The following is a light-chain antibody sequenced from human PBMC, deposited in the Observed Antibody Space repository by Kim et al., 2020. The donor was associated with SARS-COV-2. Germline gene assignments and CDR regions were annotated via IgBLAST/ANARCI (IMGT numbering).Light chain of an antibody. CDR1: SDNIGASYD. J-gene: IGLJ2*01. CDR2: GNT. V-gene: IGLV1-40*01. CDR3: QSYDSSLSGVV. Sequence: QRLTISGTGSSDNIGASYDVHWYQHVPGTAPNLLIYGNTNRPSGVPDRFSGSKSGTSASLAITGLQAEDEADYYCQSYDSSLSGVVFGGGTKLTVL.